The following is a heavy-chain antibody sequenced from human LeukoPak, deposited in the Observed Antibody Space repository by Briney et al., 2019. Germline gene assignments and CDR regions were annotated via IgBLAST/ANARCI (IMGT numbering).Heavy chain of an antibody. CDR1: GFTFRDYA. CDR2: IRSKTYGGTT. V-gene: IGHV3-49*03. CDR3: TRDRVRDGYNCYFGY. Sequence: PGGSLRLSCIGSGFTFRDYALSWFRQAPGKDLEWVGLIRSKTYGGTTEYAASVRGRFTISRDDSKSIAYLEMNSLKTEDTAVYYCTRDRVRDGYNCYFGYWGQGSLVTVSS. D-gene: IGHD5-24*01. J-gene: IGHJ4*02.